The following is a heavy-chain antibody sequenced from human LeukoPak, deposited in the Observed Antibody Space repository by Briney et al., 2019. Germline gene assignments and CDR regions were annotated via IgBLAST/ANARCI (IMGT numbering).Heavy chain of an antibody. CDR1: GGSISSSSYY. D-gene: IGHD2-21*02. CDR3: ARHERYCGGACYSVDY. J-gene: IGHJ4*02. Sequence: SETLSLTCTVSGGSISSSSYYWGWIRQPPGKGLEWIGSICYGGSTYYNPSLKSRVTISVDTSKNQFSLKLTSVTAADTAVYYCARHERYCGGACYSVDYWGQGTLVTVSS. CDR2: ICYGGST. V-gene: IGHV4-39*01.